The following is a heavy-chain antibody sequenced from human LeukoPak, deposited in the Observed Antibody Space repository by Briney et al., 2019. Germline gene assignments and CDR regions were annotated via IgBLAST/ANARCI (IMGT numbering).Heavy chain of an antibody. CDR3: ARSGYYGSGDLDY. Sequence: SETLSLTCTVSGVSITNNGDSWGWVRQPPGKGLEWIGRIYTSGSTNYNPSLKSRVTMSVDTSRNQFSLKLSSVTAADTAVYYCARSGYYGSGDLDYWGQGTLVTVSS. V-gene: IGHV4-61*05. CDR2: IYTSGST. D-gene: IGHD3-10*01. J-gene: IGHJ4*02. CDR1: GVSITNNGDS.